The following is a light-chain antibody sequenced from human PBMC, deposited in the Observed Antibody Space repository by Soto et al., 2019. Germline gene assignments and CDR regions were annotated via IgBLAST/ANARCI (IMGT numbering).Light chain of an antibody. J-gene: IGKJ1*01. CDR1: QSVSSN. CDR3: QQYNNWPT. CDR2: GAS. V-gene: IGKV3-15*01. Sequence: EIVMPQSPATLSVSQGERATLSCRASQSVSSNLAWYQQKPGQAPRLLIYGASIRATGIPARFSGSGSGTEFTLTISSLQSEEFAVYYCQQYNNWPTFGQGTKVEIK.